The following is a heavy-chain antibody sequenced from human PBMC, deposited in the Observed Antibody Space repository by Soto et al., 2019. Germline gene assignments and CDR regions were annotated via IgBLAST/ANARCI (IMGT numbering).Heavy chain of an antibody. CDR1: GFSLSTNEVG. J-gene: IGHJ4*02. V-gene: IGHV2-5*02. D-gene: IGHD3-10*01. CDR2: IYWDDDK. CDR3: ARLKDLYLTFDY. Sequence: SGPTLVNPTQTLTLTCTFSGFSLSTNEVGVGWIRQPPGKALEWLAIIYWDDDKRYSPLLKTRLTVTKDTSKNQVVLTLTNMGAVDTGTYYCARLKDLYLTFDYWGQGSLVTVS.